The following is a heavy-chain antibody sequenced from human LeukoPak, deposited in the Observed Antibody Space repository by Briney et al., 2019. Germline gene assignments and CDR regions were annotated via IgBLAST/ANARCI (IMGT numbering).Heavy chain of an antibody. V-gene: IGHV4-39*01. J-gene: IGHJ6*02. CDR3: ASLRFPQFGYYCGMDV. Sequence: SETLSLTCTVSGGSISSSSYYWGWIRQPPGKGLEWIGSIYYSGSTYYNPSLKSRVTISVDTSKNQFSLKLSSVTAADTAVYYCASLRFPQFGYYCGMDVWGQGTTVTVSS. D-gene: IGHD3-3*01. CDR1: GGSISSSSYY. CDR2: IYYSGST.